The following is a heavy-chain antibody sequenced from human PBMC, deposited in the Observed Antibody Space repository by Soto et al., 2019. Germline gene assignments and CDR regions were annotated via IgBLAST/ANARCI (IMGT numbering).Heavy chain of an antibody. J-gene: IGHJ4*02. V-gene: IGHV3-73*01. CDR2: VRSKSNNYAT. CDR1: GFAFNDSA. D-gene: IGHD2-21*01. Sequence: DVQVVQSGGGLVQPGGSLKLSCAASGFAFNDSAMHWVRQASGKGLEWVARVRSKSNNYATAYPASVKGRFIVSRDDSMGTTSLQMNSLKPEDTAIYYCTNNCVWGQGVLVTVS. CDR3: TNNCV.